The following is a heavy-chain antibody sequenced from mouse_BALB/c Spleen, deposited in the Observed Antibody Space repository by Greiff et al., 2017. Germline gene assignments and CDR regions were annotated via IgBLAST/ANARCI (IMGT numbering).Heavy chain of an antibody. J-gene: IGHJ1*01. Sequence: DVKLVESGGGLVQPGGSLRLSCATSGFTFTDYYMSWVRQPPGKALEWLGFIRNKANGYTTEYSASVKGRFTISRDNSQSILYLQMNTLRAEDSATYYCARDNYRYGGYFDVWGAGTTVTVSS. V-gene: IGHV7-3*02. CDR3: ARDNYRYGGYFDV. D-gene: IGHD2-14*01. CDR1: GFTFTDYY. CDR2: IRNKANGYTT.